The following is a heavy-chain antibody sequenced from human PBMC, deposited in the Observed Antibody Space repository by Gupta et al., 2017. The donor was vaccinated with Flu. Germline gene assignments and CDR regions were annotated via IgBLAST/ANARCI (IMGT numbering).Heavy chain of an antibody. Sequence: EVQLLESGGGLAQPGGSLRLSCAASGFTFSSYAMRWVRQAPGKGLEWVSTSSGSGSNTYYADSVKGRFTISGDSSKKTVYLQMNSLRAEDTAVYYCAKGANWAFEIWGQGTMVTVSS. CDR3: AKGANWAFEI. CDR2: SSGSGSNT. D-gene: IGHD1-1*01. CDR1: GFTFSSYA. J-gene: IGHJ3*02. V-gene: IGHV3-23*01.